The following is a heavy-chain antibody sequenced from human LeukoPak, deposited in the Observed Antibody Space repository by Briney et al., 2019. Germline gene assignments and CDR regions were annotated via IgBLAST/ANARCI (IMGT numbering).Heavy chain of an antibody. V-gene: IGHV4-59*08. Sequence: PSETLSLTCTVSGGSFSNYYWSWIRQPPGKGLEWIGYIYYSGSTNYNPSLKSRVTISVDTSKNQFSLNLSSVTAADTAVYYCARHPTALVSSVFDPWGQGTLVTVSS. J-gene: IGHJ5*02. CDR1: GGSFSNYY. D-gene: IGHD5-18*01. CDR2: IYYSGST. CDR3: ARHPTALVSSVFDP.